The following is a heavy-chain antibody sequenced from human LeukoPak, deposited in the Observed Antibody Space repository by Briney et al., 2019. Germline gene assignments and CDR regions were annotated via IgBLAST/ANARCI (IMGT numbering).Heavy chain of an antibody. V-gene: IGHV1-18*01. CDR3: ARDGWNAHTSNWFDP. CDR1: GYTFTSYG. J-gene: IGHJ5*02. Sequence: GASVKVSCKASGYTFTSYGISWVRQAPGQGLEWMGWISAYNGNTNYAQKLQGRVTMTTDTSTSTAYMELRSLRSDGTAVYYCARDGWNAHTSNWFDPWGQGTLVTVSS. D-gene: IGHD1-1*01. CDR2: ISAYNGNT.